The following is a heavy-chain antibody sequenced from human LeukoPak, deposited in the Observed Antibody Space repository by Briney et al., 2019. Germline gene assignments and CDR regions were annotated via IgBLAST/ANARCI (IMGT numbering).Heavy chain of an antibody. D-gene: IGHD3-10*01. CDR3: ASSTYYYGSGSYHNPNWFDP. CDR1: GFTFSSYA. V-gene: IGHV3-23*01. Sequence: PGGSLRLSCAASGFTFSSYAMSWVRQAPGKGLEWVSAISGSGGSTYYADSVKGRFTISRDNSKNTLYLQMNSLRAEDTAVYYCASSTYYYGSGSYHNPNWFDPWGQGTLVTVSP. CDR2: ISGSGGST. J-gene: IGHJ5*02.